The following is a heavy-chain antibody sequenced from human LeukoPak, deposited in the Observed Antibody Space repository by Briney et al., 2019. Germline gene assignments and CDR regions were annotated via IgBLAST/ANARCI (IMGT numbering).Heavy chain of an antibody. Sequence: GGSLRLSCAASGFTFNAYSMNWVRQAPGKGLEWVSAISGSGGSTYYADSVKGRFTISRDNSKNTLYLQMNSLRAEDTAVYYCAKGNDYGDYWGQGTLVTVSS. J-gene: IGHJ4*02. V-gene: IGHV3-23*01. CDR1: GFTFNAYS. CDR2: ISGSGGST. CDR3: AKGNDYGDY.